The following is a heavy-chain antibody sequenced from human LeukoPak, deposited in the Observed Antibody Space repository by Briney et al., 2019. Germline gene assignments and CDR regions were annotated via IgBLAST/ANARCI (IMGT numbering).Heavy chain of an antibody. D-gene: IGHD1-26*01. V-gene: IGHV3-23*01. Sequence: PGGSLRLSCAASGFTFSSYAMSWVRQAPGKGLEWVSAISGSGGSTYYAGSVKGRFTISRDNSKNTLYLQMNSLRAEDTAVYYCAKLHSGSYYAASDYWGQGTLVTVSS. CDR2: ISGSGGST. J-gene: IGHJ4*02. CDR3: AKLHSGSYYAASDY. CDR1: GFTFSSYA.